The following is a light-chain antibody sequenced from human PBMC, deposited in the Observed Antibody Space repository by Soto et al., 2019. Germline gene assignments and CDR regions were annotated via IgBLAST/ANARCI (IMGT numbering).Light chain of an antibody. V-gene: IGKV3-15*01. Sequence: EIVMTQSPATLSVSPGERATLSCRASQSVSSNLAWYQQKPGQAPRLLIYGASTRATGIAARFSGSGSGTEFTLTISSLQSEDFAVYYCQQFHDWPRTFGQGTKVDIK. CDR3: QQFHDWPRT. CDR2: GAS. CDR1: QSVSSN. J-gene: IGKJ1*01.